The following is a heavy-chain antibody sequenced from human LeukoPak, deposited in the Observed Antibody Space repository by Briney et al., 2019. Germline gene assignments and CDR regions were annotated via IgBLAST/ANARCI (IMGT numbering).Heavy chain of an antibody. Sequence: GGSLRLSCAASGFSFSSYAMNWVRQAPGKGLEWVSALDNGGYSTYYADSVKGRFAISRDNSKDTLYLQMNSLRADDTAVYYCAKIAATGTSFDYWGQGTLVTVSS. D-gene: IGHD6-13*01. CDR1: GFSFSSYA. V-gene: IGHV3-23*01. CDR2: LDNGGYST. CDR3: AKIAATGTSFDY. J-gene: IGHJ4*02.